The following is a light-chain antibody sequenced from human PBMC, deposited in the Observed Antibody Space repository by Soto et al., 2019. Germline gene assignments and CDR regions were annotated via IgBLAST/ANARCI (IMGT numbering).Light chain of an antibody. Sequence: EIVLTQSPGTLSWSLGERATLSCRASQSVSQYLAWYQQKPGQAPRLLIYGASSRANGIPDRFSGSGSGTDFTVNINGLEPEDVAVYYCQQYATSARLTFGPGTNVDI. V-gene: IGKV3-20*01. CDR1: QSVSQY. J-gene: IGKJ3*01. CDR3: QQYATSARLT. CDR2: GAS.